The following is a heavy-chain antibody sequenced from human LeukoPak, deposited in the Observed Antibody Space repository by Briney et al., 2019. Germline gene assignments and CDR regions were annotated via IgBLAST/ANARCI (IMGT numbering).Heavy chain of an antibody. CDR3: AREGYDYGDNDFDY. V-gene: IGHV7-4-1*02. J-gene: IGHJ4*02. D-gene: IGHD4-17*01. Sequence: PLASVKVSCKASGYTFTSYAMNWVRQAPGQGLEWMGWINTNTGNPTYAQGFTGRFVFSLDTSVSTAYLQISSLKAEDTAVYYCAREGYDYGDNDFDYWGQGTLVTVSS. CDR1: GYTFTSYA. CDR2: INTNTGNP.